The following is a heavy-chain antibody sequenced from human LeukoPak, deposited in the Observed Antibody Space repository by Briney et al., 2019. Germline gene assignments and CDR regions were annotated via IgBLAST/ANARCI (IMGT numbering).Heavy chain of an antibody. V-gene: IGHV4-61*02. Sequence: SETLSLTCTVSGGSISSGSYYWSWIRQPAGKGLEWIGRIYTSGSTNYNPSLKSRVTTSVDTSKNQCSLKPSSVTAAATAVSYCARNPTFFYYYDSSGYYSTRGDAFDIWGQGTMVTVSS. CDR2: IYTSGST. J-gene: IGHJ3*02. D-gene: IGHD3-22*01. CDR1: GGSISSGSYY. CDR3: ARNPTFFYYYDSSGYYSTRGDAFDI.